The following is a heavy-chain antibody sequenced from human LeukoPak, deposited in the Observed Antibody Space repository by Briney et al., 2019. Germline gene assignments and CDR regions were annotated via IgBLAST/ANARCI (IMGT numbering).Heavy chain of an antibody. CDR2: IKSKTDGGTT. CDR1: GFTFSNAW. CDR3: TTRNYYGSGSYFDY. D-gene: IGHD3-10*01. V-gene: IGHV3-15*01. J-gene: IGHJ4*02. Sequence: GGSLRLSCAASGFTFSNAWMSSVRQAPGKGLEWVGRIKSKTDGGTTDYAAPVKGRFTISRHDSKNTLYLQMNSLKTEDTAVYYCTTRNYYGSGSYFDYWGQGTLVTVSS.